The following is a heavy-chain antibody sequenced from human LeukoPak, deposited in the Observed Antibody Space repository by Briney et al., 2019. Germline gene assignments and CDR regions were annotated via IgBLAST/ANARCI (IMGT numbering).Heavy chain of an antibody. J-gene: IGHJ4*02. D-gene: IGHD5-24*01. CDR1: GGSFSSYY. Sequence: PSETLSLTCAVYGGSFSSYYWGWIRQPPGKGLEWIGSIYYSGSTYYNPSLKSRVTISVDTSKNQFSLKLSSVTAADTAVYYCARHRSGWLQSSFDYWGQGTLVTVSS. V-gene: IGHV4-39*01. CDR3: ARHRSGWLQSSFDY. CDR2: IYYSGST.